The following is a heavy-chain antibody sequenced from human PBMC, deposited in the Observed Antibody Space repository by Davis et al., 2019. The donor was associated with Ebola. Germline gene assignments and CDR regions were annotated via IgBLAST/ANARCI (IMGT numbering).Heavy chain of an antibody. CDR3: ARELGDCSSTSCSYYYMDV. D-gene: IGHD2-2*01. Sequence: GESLKISCVASEFIFSDFWMSWVRQAPGKGLEWVANIKQDGSKEYYVDSVRGRFTISRDNAKNSLYLQMNSLVAEDTAVYYCARELGDCSSTSCSYYYMDVWGKGTTVTVSS. CDR2: IKQDGSKE. J-gene: IGHJ6*03. V-gene: IGHV3-7*03. CDR1: EFIFSDFW.